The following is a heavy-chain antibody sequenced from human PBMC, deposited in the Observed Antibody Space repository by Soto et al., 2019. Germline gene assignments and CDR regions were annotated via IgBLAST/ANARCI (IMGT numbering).Heavy chain of an antibody. D-gene: IGHD1-7*01. CDR2: IYSGGST. CDR3: ARVTGTTAFDI. V-gene: IGHV3-53*04. CDR1: GFTVSSNY. Sequence: PGGSLRLSCASSGFTVSSNYMSWVRQAPGKGLEWVSVIYSGGSTYYADSVKGRFTISRHNSKNTLYLQMNSLRAEDTAVYYCARVTGTTAFDIWGQGTMVTVSS. J-gene: IGHJ3*02.